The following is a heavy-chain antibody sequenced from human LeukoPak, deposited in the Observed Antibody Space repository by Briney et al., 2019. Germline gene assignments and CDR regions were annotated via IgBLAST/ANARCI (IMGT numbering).Heavy chain of an antibody. CDR2: IRSKAYGGTT. Sequence: GGSLRLSCTASGLTFGDYAMSWVRQAPGKGLEWVGFIRSKAYGGTTEYAASVKGRFTISRDDSKSIAYLQMNSLKTEDTAVYYCTRDTGIYPWGQGTLVTVSS. J-gene: IGHJ5*02. D-gene: IGHD6-13*01. CDR1: GLTFGDYA. V-gene: IGHV3-49*04. CDR3: TRDTGIYP.